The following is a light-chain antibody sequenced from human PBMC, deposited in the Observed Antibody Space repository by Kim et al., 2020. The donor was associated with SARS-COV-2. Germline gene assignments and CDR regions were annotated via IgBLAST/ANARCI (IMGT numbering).Light chain of an antibody. J-gene: IGLJ2*01. CDR1: SGHSTYA. CDR2: INSDGSH. Sequence: QPVLTQSPSASASLGASVRLTCTLSSGHSTYAIAWHQQQPEKGPRYLMKINSDGSHNKGDGIPDRFSGSSSGAERYLTISSLQSEDEADYYCQTWGTDIYVIFGGGTKLTVL. V-gene: IGLV4-69*01. CDR3: QTWGTDIYVI.